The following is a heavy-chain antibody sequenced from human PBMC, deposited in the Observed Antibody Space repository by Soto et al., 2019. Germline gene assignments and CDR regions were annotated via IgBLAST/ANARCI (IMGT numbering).Heavy chain of an antibody. Sequence: SETLCLTCTVSGGTISSYYWSLLRQPPGKGLEWIGYIYYSGSTYYNPSLKSRVTISVDTSKNQFSLKLSSVTAADTAVYYCARAQGSGFLVSWGQGTLVTVSS. D-gene: IGHD3-10*01. CDR2: IYYSGST. V-gene: IGHV4-59*08. CDR3: ARAQGSGFLVS. CDR1: GGTISSYY. J-gene: IGHJ4*02.